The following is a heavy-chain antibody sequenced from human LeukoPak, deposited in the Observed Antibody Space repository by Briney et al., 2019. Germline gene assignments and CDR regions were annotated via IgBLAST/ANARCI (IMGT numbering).Heavy chain of an antibody. V-gene: IGHV1-24*01. CDR3: ATPWYYYGSGSYPFDY. J-gene: IGHJ4*02. CDR1: GGTFSSYA. CDR2: FDPEDGET. D-gene: IGHD3-10*01. Sequence: ASVKVSCKASGGTFSSYAISWVRQAPGKGLEWMGGFDPEDGETIYAQKFQGRVTMTEDTSTDTAYMELSSLRSEDTAVYYCATPWYYYGSGSYPFDYWGQGTLVTVSS.